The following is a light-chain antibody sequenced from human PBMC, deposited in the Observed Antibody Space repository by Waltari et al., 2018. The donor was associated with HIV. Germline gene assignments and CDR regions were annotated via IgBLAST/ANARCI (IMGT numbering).Light chain of an antibody. V-gene: IGLV1-47*01. CDR2: RNN. CDR3: ATWDDNLKGL. CDR1: SSNIGSNY. J-gene: IGLJ2*01. Sequence: QSVLTQPPSASGTPGQRVTISCSGSSSNIGSNYVYWYQQLPGTAPKLLLYRNNQRPSGVPDRFSGSQSGSSASLAISGLQSEDEADYYCATWDDNLKGLFGGGTKLTV.